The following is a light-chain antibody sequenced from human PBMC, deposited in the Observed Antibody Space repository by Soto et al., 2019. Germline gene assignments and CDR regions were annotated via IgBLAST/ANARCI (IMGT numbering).Light chain of an antibody. Sequence: QPVLTQPPSVSGAPGQRVTISCTGSSSNIGAGYDVHWYQQLPGTAPKLLIYGNSNRPSGVPDRFSGSKSGTSASLAITGLQAEDEAEYYCQYYDSSLSVVFGGGTKLTVL. CDR1: SSNIGAGYD. J-gene: IGLJ2*01. CDR2: GNS. V-gene: IGLV1-40*01. CDR3: QYYDSSLSVV.